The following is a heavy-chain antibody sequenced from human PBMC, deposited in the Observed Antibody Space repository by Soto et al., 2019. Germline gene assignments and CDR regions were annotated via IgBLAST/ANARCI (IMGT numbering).Heavy chain of an antibody. CDR3: ARGLILWYGELSRRGDHYSYMDV. Sequence: QVQLQQWGAGLLKPSETLSLTCAVYGGSFSGYYWSWMRQPPGKGLEWIGEINESGSTKYNPSLKSRVTLSVDTTKNQFSLKLSSVTAADTAVYYCARGLILWYGELSRRGDHYSYMDVWGKGTTVTVSS. V-gene: IGHV4-34*01. J-gene: IGHJ6*03. D-gene: IGHD3-10*01. CDR1: GGSFSGYY. CDR2: INESGST.